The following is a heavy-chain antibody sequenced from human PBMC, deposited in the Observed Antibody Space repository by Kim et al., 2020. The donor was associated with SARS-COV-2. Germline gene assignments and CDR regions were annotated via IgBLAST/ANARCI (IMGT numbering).Heavy chain of an antibody. CDR1: GGTFSSYA. D-gene: IGHD3-10*01. J-gene: IGHJ6*02. V-gene: IGHV1-69*13. CDR2: IIPIFGTA. CDR3: ARGKRYGSGTPIKTIQKRPNYYYYGMDV. Sequence: SVKVSCKASGGTFSSYAISWVRQAPGQGLEWMGGIIPIFGTANYAQKFQGRVTITADESTSTAYMELSSLRSEDTAVYYCARGKRYGSGTPIKTIQKRPNYYYYGMDVWGQGTTVTVSS.